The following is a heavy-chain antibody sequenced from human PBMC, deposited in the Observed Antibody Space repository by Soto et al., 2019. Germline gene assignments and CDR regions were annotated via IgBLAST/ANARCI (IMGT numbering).Heavy chain of an antibody. V-gene: IGHV4-4*02. D-gene: IGHD4-17*01. CDR3: ARRAPLDYGDYWFDR. CDR1: GGSISSANW. J-gene: IGHJ5*02. CDR2: IYHTGNT. Sequence: QVQLQESGPGLVKPSGTLSLTCAVSGGSISSANWWSWVRQPPGKGLEWIGEIYHTGNTNHNPSLKSRFTISVDKSENQFSLRLSSVTAADTAVYYCARRAPLDYGDYWFDRWGRGTLVTVSS.